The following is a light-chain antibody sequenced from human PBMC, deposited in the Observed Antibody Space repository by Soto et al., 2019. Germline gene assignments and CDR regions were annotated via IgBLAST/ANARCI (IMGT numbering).Light chain of an antibody. CDR2: VAS. CDR3: QPSYSTPIT. V-gene: IGKV1-39*01. J-gene: IGKJ5*01. Sequence: DIQMTQSPSSLSASVGDRVTITCRASQSISTFLHWYQQKPGKAPNLLIYVASTLQSGVPSRFSGSGSGTDFTLTISSLQPEDFATYYCQPSYSTPITFGQGTRLEIK. CDR1: QSISTF.